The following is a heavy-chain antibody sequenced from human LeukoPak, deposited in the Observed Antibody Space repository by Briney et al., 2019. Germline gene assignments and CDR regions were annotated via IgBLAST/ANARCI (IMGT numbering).Heavy chain of an antibody. J-gene: IGHJ4*02. Sequence: GGSLRLSCAASGFTFSSYAMNWVRQAPGKGLEWVSVIGGSNGITLYVGSVKGRFTISRDNSKDTLYLQMNSLRAEDTAVYYCARNENSGWGYFDYWGQGTLVTVSS. D-gene: IGHD5-12*01. V-gene: IGHV3-23*01. CDR2: IGGSNGIT. CDR1: GFTFSSYA. CDR3: ARNENSGWGYFDY.